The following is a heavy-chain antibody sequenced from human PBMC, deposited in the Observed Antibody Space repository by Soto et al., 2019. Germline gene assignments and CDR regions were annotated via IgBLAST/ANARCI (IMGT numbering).Heavy chain of an antibody. V-gene: IGHV1-3*04. CDR2: INIGDGVS. CDR3: ALRGSSYSFDV. D-gene: IGHD3-10*01. CDR1: GAASDTYT. J-gene: IGHJ3*01. Sequence: QAQFVQSGAEVAKPGASVKVSCKAYGAASDTYTVHWVRQAPGQGLEWMGRINIGDGVSKSSQDFQDRVPITRARAASTLYLDLRNLKVEDTATYYCALRGSSYSFDVWGQGTMVTVSS.